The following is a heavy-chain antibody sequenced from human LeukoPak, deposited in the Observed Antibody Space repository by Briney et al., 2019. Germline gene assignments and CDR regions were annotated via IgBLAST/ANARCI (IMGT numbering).Heavy chain of an antibody. D-gene: IGHD3-16*01. CDR2: MKSNADGGST. V-gene: IGHV3-15*01. Sequence: GGSLRLSCAASGLSFEIMYMSWVRQAPGKGLEWVGRMKSNADGGSTDYAAAVKGRFSISRDDSKATLFLQMNSLKIDDTDFYCATGDYFGDQFDYWGQGVLVTVSS. CDR3: ATGDYFGDQFDY. CDR1: GLSFEIMY. J-gene: IGHJ4*02.